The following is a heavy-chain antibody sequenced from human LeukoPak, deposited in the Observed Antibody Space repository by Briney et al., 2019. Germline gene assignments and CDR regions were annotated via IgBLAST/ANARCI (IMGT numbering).Heavy chain of an antibody. V-gene: IGHV3-23*01. CDR1: GFTFSNYA. J-gene: IGHJ4*02. Sequence: GGSLRLSCAASGFTFSNYAMSWVRQAPGKGLEWVSTISGSGVTAYYVDSVKGRFTISRDNSKNTLYLQMNSLRAEDTAIFYCAKESPHFDYWGQGTLVTVSS. CDR2: ISGSGVTA. CDR3: AKESPHFDY.